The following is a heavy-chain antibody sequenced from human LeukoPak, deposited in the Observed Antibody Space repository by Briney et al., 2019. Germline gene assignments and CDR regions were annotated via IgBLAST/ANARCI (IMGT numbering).Heavy chain of an antibody. J-gene: IGHJ4*02. D-gene: IGHD2-2*01. Sequence: PSQTLSLTCTVSGGSISSCSYYWTWIRQPAGKGLEWIGRIYITESANYNSSLESRVTILVGTSKNQFSRKLSSVTAADTAIYYCARSRERICSNPPCYVDLQATWGQGALATVSP. CDR2: IYITESA. CDR3: ARSRERICSNPPCYVDLQAT. CDR1: GGSISSCSYY. V-gene: IGHV4-61*02.